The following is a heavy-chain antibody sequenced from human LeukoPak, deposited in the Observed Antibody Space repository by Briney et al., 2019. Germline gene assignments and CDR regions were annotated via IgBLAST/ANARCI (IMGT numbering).Heavy chain of an antibody. D-gene: IGHD1-26*01. V-gene: IGHV3-23*01. CDR1: GFTFSTYS. CDR2: MRGSGGST. Sequence: GGSLRLSCAASGFTFSTYSMNWVRQAPGKGLEWVSAMRGSGGSTYYADSVKGRFTISRDNSKNTLYLQMNSLRAEDTAVYYCAKDRYGGPESKYYYYGMDVWGQGTTVTVSS. CDR3: AKDRYGGPESKYYYYGMDV. J-gene: IGHJ6*02.